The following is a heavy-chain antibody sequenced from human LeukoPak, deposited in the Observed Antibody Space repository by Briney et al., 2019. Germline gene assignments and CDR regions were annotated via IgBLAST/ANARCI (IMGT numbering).Heavy chain of an antibody. CDR1: GFTFSSYG. CDR2: IWYDGSNK. J-gene: IGHJ4*02. D-gene: IGHD1-1*01. CDR3: ARVRYNWNDVPYFDY. Sequence: GGSLRLSCAASGFTFSSYGMHWVRQAPGKGLEWVAVIWYDGSNKYYADSVKGRFTISRDNSKNTLYLQMNSLRAEDTAVYYCARVRYNWNDVPYFDYWGQGTLVTVSS. V-gene: IGHV3-33*01.